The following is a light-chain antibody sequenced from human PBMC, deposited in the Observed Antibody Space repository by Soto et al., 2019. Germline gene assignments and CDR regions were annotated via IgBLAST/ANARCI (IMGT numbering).Light chain of an antibody. CDR3: HQFGSSPQT. V-gene: IGKV3-20*01. J-gene: IGKJ1*01. CDR2: GPS. Sequence: EIVLTQSPGTLSLSPGERATLSCRASQNVNSNHIAWYQQKPGQAPRLLIYGPSSRATGIPERFSGSGSGTDFTLTIIRLEPEDFAVYFCHQFGSSPQTFGHGTKVEIK. CDR1: QNVNSNH.